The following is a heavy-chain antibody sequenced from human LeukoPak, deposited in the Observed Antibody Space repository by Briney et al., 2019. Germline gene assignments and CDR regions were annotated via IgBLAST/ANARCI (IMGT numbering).Heavy chain of an antibody. D-gene: IGHD5-24*01. Sequence: GGSLRLSCAASGFTFSNYVMHWVRQAPGKGLEWVAVISYDGSNKYYADSVKGRFTISRDNSKNTLYLQMNSLRAEDTAVYYCTRERAWLQLDFDYWGQGTLVTVSS. CDR3: TRERAWLQLDFDY. J-gene: IGHJ4*02. CDR2: ISYDGSNK. CDR1: GFTFSNYV. V-gene: IGHV3-30*04.